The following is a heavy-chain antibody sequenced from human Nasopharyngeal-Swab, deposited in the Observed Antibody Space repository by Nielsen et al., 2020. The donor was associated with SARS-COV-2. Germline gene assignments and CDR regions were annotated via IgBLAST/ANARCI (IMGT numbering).Heavy chain of an antibody. J-gene: IGHJ6*03. CDR3: ARDQTGTGYYYYYMDV. CDR1: GGTFSSYA. D-gene: IGHD1-1*01. Sequence: SVKVSCKASGGTFSSYAISWLRQAPGQGLEWMGGIIPIFGTANYAQKFQGRVTITADEFTSTAYMELSSLRSEDTAVYYCARDQTGTGYYYYYMDVWGKGTTVTVSS. CDR2: IIPIFGTA. V-gene: IGHV1-69*13.